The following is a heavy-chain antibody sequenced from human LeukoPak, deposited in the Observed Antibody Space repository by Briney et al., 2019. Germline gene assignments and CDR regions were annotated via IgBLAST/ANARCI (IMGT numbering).Heavy chain of an antibody. Sequence: SETLSLTCTVSGYSISSGYYWGWIRQPPGKGLEWIGSIYHSGSTYYNPSLKSRVTISVDTSKNQFSLKLSSVTAADTAVYYCARPRGGAAAGIFDYWGQGTLVTVSS. CDR1: GYSISSGYY. CDR2: IYHSGST. D-gene: IGHD6-13*01. V-gene: IGHV4-38-2*02. J-gene: IGHJ4*02. CDR3: ARPRGGAAAGIFDY.